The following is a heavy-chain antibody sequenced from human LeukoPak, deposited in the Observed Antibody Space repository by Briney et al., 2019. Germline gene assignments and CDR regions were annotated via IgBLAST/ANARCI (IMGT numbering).Heavy chain of an antibody. D-gene: IGHD4-17*01. Sequence: ASVKVSCKVSGYTLTELSMHWVRQAPGKGLEWMGGFDPEDGETVYAQKFQGRVTMTEDTSTDTAYMELSSLRSEDTAVYYCASTSIHDYGDYARPWGQGTLVTVSS. CDR1: GYTLTELS. V-gene: IGHV1-24*01. CDR3: ASTSIHDYGDYARP. J-gene: IGHJ5*02. CDR2: FDPEDGET.